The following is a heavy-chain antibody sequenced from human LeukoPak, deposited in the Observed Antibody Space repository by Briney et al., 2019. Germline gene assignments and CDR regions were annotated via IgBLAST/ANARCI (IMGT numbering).Heavy chain of an antibody. CDR2: IIPIFGTA. CDR1: GYTFTRDG. V-gene: IGHV1-69*13. J-gene: IGHJ5*02. Sequence: SVKVSCKTSGYTFTRDGISWVRQAPGQGLEWMGGIIPIFGTANYAQKFQGRVTITADESTSTAYMELSSLRSEDTAVYYCARNGVVVVPARAFNWFDPWGQGTLVTVSS. D-gene: IGHD2-2*01. CDR3: ARNGVVVVPARAFNWFDP.